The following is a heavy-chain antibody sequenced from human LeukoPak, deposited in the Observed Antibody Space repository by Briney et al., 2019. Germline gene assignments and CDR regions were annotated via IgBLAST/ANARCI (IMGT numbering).Heavy chain of an antibody. V-gene: IGHV4-34*01. CDR3: ARGSGWFDP. CDR1: GGSFSGYH. Sequence: PSETLSLTCAVYGGSFSGYHWSWIRQPPGKGLEWIGEINHSGSTNYNPSLKSRVTISVDTSKNQFSLKLSSVTAADTAVYYCARGSGWFDPWGQGTLVTVSS. CDR2: INHSGST. J-gene: IGHJ5*02.